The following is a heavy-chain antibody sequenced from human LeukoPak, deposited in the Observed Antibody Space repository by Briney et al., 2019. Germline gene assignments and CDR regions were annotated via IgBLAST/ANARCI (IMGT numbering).Heavy chain of an antibody. D-gene: IGHD3-22*01. CDR3: ARGHYYDSGDAFDI. CDR1: GGSISSGGYY. J-gene: IGHJ3*02. CDR2: IYYSGST. V-gene: IGHV4-31*03. Sequence: SETLSLTCTVSGGSISSGGYYWSWIRQHPGKGLEWIGYIYYSGSTYYSPSLKSRVTISVDTSKNQFSLKLSSVTAADTAVYYCARGHYYDSGDAFDIWGQGTMVTVSS.